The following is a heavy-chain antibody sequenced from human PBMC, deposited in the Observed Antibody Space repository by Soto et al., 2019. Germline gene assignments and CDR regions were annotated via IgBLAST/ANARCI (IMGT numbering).Heavy chain of an antibody. Sequence: QITLKESGPTLVKPTQTLTLTCTFSGFSLSTSGVGVVWLRQPPGKALEWHALIYWNDDKRYSTSLKSRLTITKDTSKNQVVLTMTNMDPVDTATYYCAHGPSYLDYWGQGTLVTVSS. CDR2: IYWNDDK. CDR1: GFSLSTSGVG. V-gene: IGHV2-5*01. CDR3: AHGPSYLDY. J-gene: IGHJ4*02.